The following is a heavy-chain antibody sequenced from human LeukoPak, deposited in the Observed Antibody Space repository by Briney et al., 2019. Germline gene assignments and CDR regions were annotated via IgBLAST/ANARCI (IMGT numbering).Heavy chain of an antibody. V-gene: IGHV4-39*01. CDR2: IYYSGNT. CDR1: GGSISSSSYY. CDR3: ARHVTYFDY. D-gene: IGHD3-16*02. Sequence: SETLSLTCTVSGGSISSSSYYWGWIRQPPGKGLEWIGSIYYSGNTYYNPSLKSRVTIFVDTSKNQFSLKLSSVTAADTAVYYCARHVTYFDYWGQGTLVTVSS. J-gene: IGHJ4*02.